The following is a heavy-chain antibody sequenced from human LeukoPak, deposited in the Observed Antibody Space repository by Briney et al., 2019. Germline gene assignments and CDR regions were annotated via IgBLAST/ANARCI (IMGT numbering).Heavy chain of an antibody. CDR2: IYYSGST. CDR1: GGTISSYY. V-gene: IGHV4-59*01. J-gene: IGHJ4*02. D-gene: IGHD6-13*01. Sequence: SGTLSLSCTASGGTISSYYWSWVRQAPGKGLEWIAYIYYSGSTNYNPSLKSRVTISVDTSKNQFSLKLSSVTAADTAVYYCARVKVAAGIYYFDYWGQGTLVTVSS. CDR3: ARVKVAAGIYYFDY.